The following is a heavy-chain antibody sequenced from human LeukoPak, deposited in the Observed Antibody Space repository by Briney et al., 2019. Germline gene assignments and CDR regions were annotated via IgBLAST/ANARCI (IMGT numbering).Heavy chain of an antibody. CDR2: INHSGST. V-gene: IGHV4-34*01. CDR1: GGSFSGYY. D-gene: IGHD1-7*01. CDR3: ARHDNWNYGSPDY. J-gene: IGHJ4*02. Sequence: SETLSLTCAVYGGSFSGYYWSWIRQPPGKGLEWIGEINHSGSTNYNPSLKSRFTISVDTSKNQFSLKVSFVTAADTAVYYCARHDNWNYGSPDYWGQGTLVTVSS.